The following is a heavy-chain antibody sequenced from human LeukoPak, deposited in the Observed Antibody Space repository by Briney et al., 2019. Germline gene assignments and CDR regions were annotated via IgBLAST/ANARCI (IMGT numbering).Heavy chain of an antibody. Sequence: GGSLRLSCAVSGFTFSSDWMIWVRQAPGKGLEWVASIKRDASEKYYVDSVKGRFTISRDNAKNSLYLQMNSLRAEDTAVYNCVREASGGTKGVSGTFDIWGQGTMVTVSS. CDR2: IKRDASEK. CDR1: GFTFSSDW. J-gene: IGHJ3*02. D-gene: IGHD6-13*01. V-gene: IGHV3-7*01. CDR3: VREASGGTKGVSGTFDI.